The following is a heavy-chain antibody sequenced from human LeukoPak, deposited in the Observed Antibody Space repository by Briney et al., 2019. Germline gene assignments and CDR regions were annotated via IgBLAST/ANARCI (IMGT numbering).Heavy chain of an antibody. D-gene: IGHD1-20*01. CDR1: GFTFSNSY. CDR3: VRGTTNWYGVDY. J-gene: IGHJ4*02. Sequence: GRSLRLSCAASGFTFSNSYMHWVRQAPGKGLEWLSYMNREGSIIGHADSVKGRFTMSRDNARDTLHLQMNSLRDDDTAVYFCVRGTTNWYGVDYWGRGTLVTVSS. V-gene: IGHV3-74*01. CDR2: MNREGSII.